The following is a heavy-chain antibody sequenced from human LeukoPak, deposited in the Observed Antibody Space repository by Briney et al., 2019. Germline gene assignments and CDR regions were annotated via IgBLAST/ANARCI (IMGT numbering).Heavy chain of an antibody. D-gene: IGHD2-21*02. CDR1: GFTFSSYA. V-gene: IGHV3-20*04. Sequence: GESLRLSCAASGFTFSSYAMRWVRQAPAKGLEWVSGINWNGGSTGYADSVKGRFTISRDNAKNSLYLQMNSLRAEDTALYYCARGAICGGDCPYYFDYWGQGTLVTVSS. CDR2: INWNGGST. J-gene: IGHJ4*02. CDR3: ARGAICGGDCPYYFDY.